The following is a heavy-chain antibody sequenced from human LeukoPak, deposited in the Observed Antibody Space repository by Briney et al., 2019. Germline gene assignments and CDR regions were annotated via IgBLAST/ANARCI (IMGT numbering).Heavy chain of an antibody. Sequence: QTGGSLRLSCAASGFTFSSHGMHWVRQAPGKGLEWVAFIRYDGSNKKYADSVKRRSTISRDNSKNTLYLQMNSLRAEDTAVYYCAKSSGGFGELNLVRYHYMDVWGKGTTVTISS. CDR3: AKSSGGFGELNLVRYHYMDV. D-gene: IGHD3-10*01. CDR1: GFTFSSHG. CDR2: IRYDGSNK. V-gene: IGHV3-30*02. J-gene: IGHJ6*03.